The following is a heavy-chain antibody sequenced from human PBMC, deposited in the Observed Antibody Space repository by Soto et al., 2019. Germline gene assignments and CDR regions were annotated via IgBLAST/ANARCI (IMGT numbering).Heavy chain of an antibody. Sequence: QVQLVQSGAEVKKPGASVKVSCKASGYTFTNYGFSWVRQAPGQGLEWVGWVSAYNGDTHYGQKLQGRVTMTPDTSTTTAYMELRSLRSDDTALYYCARDGSNSMDYWGQGTLVTVSS. CDR1: GYTFTNYG. CDR3: ARDGSNSMDY. V-gene: IGHV1-18*01. CDR2: VSAYNGDT. D-gene: IGHD2-21*01. J-gene: IGHJ4*02.